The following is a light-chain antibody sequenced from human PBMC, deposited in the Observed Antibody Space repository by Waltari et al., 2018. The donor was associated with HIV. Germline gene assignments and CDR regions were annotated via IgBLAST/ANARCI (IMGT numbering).Light chain of an antibody. CDR1: SSNIWRNY. V-gene: IGLV1-51*01. Sequence: QSVLTQPPSVSAAPGQKVTISCSGSSSNIWRNYVSWYQQLPGAAPKLLIYDTTDRPSGIPDRFPGSKSGTSATLGITGLQTGDEADYYCGTWDSSLGGWVFGGGTKLAVL. CDR3: GTWDSSLGGWV. CDR2: DTT. J-gene: IGLJ3*02.